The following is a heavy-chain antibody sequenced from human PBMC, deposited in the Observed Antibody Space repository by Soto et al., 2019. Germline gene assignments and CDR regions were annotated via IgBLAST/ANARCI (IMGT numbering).Heavy chain of an antibody. V-gene: IGHV4-31*03. CDR2: IYPTGAP. Sequence: QVQLQESGPGLVKPSQTLSVTCTVSGGSLSSDNFFWSWVRQHPETGLEWVGYIYPTGAPYYNPSLMSRLTLSRDPSKNRFSMRLTSVTAADTAVYYCAREVISPATSDAFDIWGQGTMVTVSS. CDR1: GGSLSSDNFF. CDR3: AREVISPATSDAFDI. J-gene: IGHJ3*02. D-gene: IGHD1-26*01.